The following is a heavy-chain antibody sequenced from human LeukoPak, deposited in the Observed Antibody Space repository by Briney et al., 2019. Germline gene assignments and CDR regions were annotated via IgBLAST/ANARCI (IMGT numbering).Heavy chain of an antibody. CDR3: AKGKAYYYDSSGHRYFDY. CDR2: ISWNSGSI. CDR1: GFTFDDYA. D-gene: IGHD3-22*01. Sequence: GRSLRLSCAASGFTFDDYAMHWVRQAPGKGLEWVSGISWNSGSIGYADSVKGRFTISRDNSKNTLYLQMNSLRAEDTAVYYCAKGKAYYYDSSGHRYFDYWGQGTLVTVSS. J-gene: IGHJ4*02. V-gene: IGHV3-9*01.